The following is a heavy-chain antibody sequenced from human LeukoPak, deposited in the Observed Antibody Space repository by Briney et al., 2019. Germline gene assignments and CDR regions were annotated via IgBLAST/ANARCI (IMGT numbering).Heavy chain of an antibody. CDR1: GYSFTSYW. J-gene: IGHJ4*02. CDR3: ARGEYVMVYLFDY. CDR2: IYPGDSDT. D-gene: IGHD2-8*01. Sequence: GESLNISCKGSGYSFTSYWIGWVRQTPGKGLEWMGIIYPGDSDTRYSPSFQGQVTISADKSISTAYLQWSSLKASDTAMYYFARGEYVMVYLFDYWGQGTLVTVSS. V-gene: IGHV5-51*01.